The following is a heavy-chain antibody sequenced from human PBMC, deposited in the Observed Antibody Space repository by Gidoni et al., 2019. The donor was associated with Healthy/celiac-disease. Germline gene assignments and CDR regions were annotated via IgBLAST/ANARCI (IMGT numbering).Heavy chain of an antibody. V-gene: IGHV3-23*01. Sequence: EVQLLESGGGLVQPGGSLRLSCAASGFTFSTVTMSWVRQAPGMGLGWVSGIIGSGGSTDYADSVKGRFTISRDNSQNTLYLQMNSLRAEDTAVYYCAKHFGGYYFDHWGQGTLVTVSS. J-gene: IGHJ4*02. D-gene: IGHD3-10*01. CDR2: IIGSGGST. CDR1: GFTFSTVT. CDR3: AKHFGGYYFDH.